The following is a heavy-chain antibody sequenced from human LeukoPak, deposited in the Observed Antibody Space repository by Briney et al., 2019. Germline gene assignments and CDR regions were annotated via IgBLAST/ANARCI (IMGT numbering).Heavy chain of an antibody. Sequence: PGGSLRLSCAASGFTVSSNYMSWVRQAPGKGLEWVAFIRYDGSNKYYADSVKGRFTISRDNSKNTLYLQMNSLRAEDTAVYYCAKDVVSGYDLGWFDPWGQGTLVTVSS. D-gene: IGHD5-12*01. CDR2: IRYDGSNK. V-gene: IGHV3-30*02. CDR1: GFTVSSNY. J-gene: IGHJ5*02. CDR3: AKDVVSGYDLGWFDP.